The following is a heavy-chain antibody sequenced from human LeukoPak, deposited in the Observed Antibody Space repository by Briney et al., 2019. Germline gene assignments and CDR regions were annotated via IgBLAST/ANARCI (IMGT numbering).Heavy chain of an antibody. J-gene: IGHJ4*02. CDR3: ARTLPVGYSGYVGAIDY. D-gene: IGHD5-12*01. V-gene: IGHV4-30-4*01. Sequence: PSQTLSLTYTVSGGSISSGDYYWSWIRQPPGKGLEWIGYIYYSGSTYYNPSLKSRVTISVDTSKNQFSLKLSSVTAADTAVYYCARTLPVGYSGYVGAIDYWGQGTLVTVSS. CDR2: IYYSGST. CDR1: GGSISSGDYY.